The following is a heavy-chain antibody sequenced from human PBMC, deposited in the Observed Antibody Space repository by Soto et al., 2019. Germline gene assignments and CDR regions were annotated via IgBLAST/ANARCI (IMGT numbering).Heavy chain of an antibody. CDR1: GGSISSYY. D-gene: IGHD3-10*01. J-gene: IGHJ6*02. Sequence: PSETLSLTCTVSGGSISSYYWSWIRQPPGKGLEWIGYIYYSGSTNYNPSLKSRVTISVDTSKNQFSLKLSSVTAADTAVYYCARDDRKYGSGDYYGMDVWGQGTTVTVSS. CDR2: IYYSGST. V-gene: IGHV4-59*01. CDR3: ARDDRKYGSGDYYGMDV.